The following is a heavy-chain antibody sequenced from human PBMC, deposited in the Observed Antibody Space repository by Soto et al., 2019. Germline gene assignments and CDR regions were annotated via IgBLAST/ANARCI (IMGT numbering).Heavy chain of an antibody. J-gene: IGHJ1*01. CDR2: ISAYNGNT. D-gene: IGHD1-1*01. CDR3: ASVPQKTLDYYQH. CDR1: GYTFTSYG. Sequence: ASVKVYCKASGYTFTSYGISWVRQAPGQGLEWMGWISAYNGNTNYAQKLQGRVTMTTDTSTSTAYMELRSLRSDDTAVYYCASVPQKTLDYYQHWGQGTLVTVSS. V-gene: IGHV1-18*01.